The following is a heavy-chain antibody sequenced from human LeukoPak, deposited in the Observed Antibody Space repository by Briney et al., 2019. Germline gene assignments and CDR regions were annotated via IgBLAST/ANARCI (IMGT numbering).Heavy chain of an antibody. Sequence: PGRSLRLSCAASGFTFSSYDMSWVRQAPGKGLEWVSAISGSGGSTYYADSVKGRFTISRDNSKNTLYLQMNSLRAEDTAVYYCAKDPGGYGDYVGARTDYWGQGTLVTVSS. CDR3: AKDPGGYGDYVGARTDY. D-gene: IGHD4-17*01. J-gene: IGHJ4*02. V-gene: IGHV3-23*01. CDR1: GFTFSSYD. CDR2: ISGSGGST.